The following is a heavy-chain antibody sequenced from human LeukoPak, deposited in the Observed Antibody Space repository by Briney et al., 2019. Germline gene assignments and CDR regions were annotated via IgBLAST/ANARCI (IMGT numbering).Heavy chain of an antibody. CDR1: GGSFSGYY. V-gene: IGHV4-34*01. J-gene: IGHJ6*02. CDR2: INHSGST. Sequence: SETLSLTCAVYGGSFSGYYWSWIRQPPGKGLEWIGEINHSGSTNYNPSLKSRVTISVDTSKNQFSLKLSSVTAADTAVYYCARSRRLHSSYYYYGMDVWGQGTTVTVSS. CDR3: ARSRRLHSSYYYYGMDV. D-gene: IGHD4-11*01.